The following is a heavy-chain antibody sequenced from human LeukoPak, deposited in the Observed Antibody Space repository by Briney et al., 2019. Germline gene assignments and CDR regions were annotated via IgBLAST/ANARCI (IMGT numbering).Heavy chain of an antibody. CDR3: ARFNYDILTGYYNDY. CDR1: GGSISSSSYY. CDR2: IYYSGST. J-gene: IGHJ4*02. Sequence: SETLSLTCTASGGSISSSSYYWGWIRQPPGKGLEWIGSIYYSGSTYYNPSLKSRVTISVDTSKNQFSLKLSSVTAADTAVYYCARFNYDILTGYYNDYWGQGTLVTVSS. V-gene: IGHV4-39*07. D-gene: IGHD3-9*01.